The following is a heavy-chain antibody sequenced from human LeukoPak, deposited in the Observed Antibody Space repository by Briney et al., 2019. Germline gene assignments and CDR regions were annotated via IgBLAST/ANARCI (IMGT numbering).Heavy chain of an antibody. CDR2: IDHSGST. V-gene: IGHV4-38-2*02. J-gene: IGHJ4*02. D-gene: IGHD6-19*01. CDR3: ARDSALAQAVMFDY. Sequence: KPSETLSLTCTVSGYSISSGYYWGGIRQPPGKGLEWTGSIDHSGSTYYNPSLKSRITISLDTSKNQCSRNLSSVTAADTAVYYCARDSALAQAVMFDYWGQGTLVTVSS. CDR1: GYSISSGYY.